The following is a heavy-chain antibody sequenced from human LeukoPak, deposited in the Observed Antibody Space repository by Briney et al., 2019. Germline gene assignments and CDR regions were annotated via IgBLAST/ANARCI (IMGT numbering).Heavy chain of an antibody. J-gene: IGHJ4*02. D-gene: IGHD2-15*01. CDR3: AKDRKDCSGGSCYPLRMGFDY. V-gene: IGHV1-69*13. CDR1: GGIFSSYA. Sequence: ASVKVSCKASGGIFSSYAISWVRQAPGQGLEWMGGIIPIFGTANYAQKFQGRVTITADESTSTAYMELSSLRSEDTAVYYCAKDRKDCSGGSCYPLRMGFDYWGQGTLVTVSS. CDR2: IIPIFGTA.